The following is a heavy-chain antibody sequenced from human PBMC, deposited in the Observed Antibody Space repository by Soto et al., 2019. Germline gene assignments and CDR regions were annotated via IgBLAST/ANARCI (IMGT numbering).Heavy chain of an antibody. D-gene: IGHD6-13*01. CDR2: IIPIFGTA. CDR1: GGTFSIYA. CDR3: ARDRAAAGTYYYYGMDV. Sequence: ASVKVSCKASGGTFSIYAISWVRQAPGQGLEWMGGIIPIFGTANYAQKFQGRVTITADESTSTAYLELSSLRSEDTAVYYCARDRAAAGTYYYYGMDVCGQGTTVTVYS. V-gene: IGHV1-69*13. J-gene: IGHJ6*02.